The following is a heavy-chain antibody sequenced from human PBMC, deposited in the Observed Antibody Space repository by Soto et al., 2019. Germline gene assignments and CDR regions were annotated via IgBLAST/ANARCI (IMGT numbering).Heavy chain of an antibody. Sequence: ASVKVSCKASGYTFTSYGISWVRQAPGQGLEWMAWISAYNGNTNYAQKLQGRVTMTTDTSTSTAYMELRSLRSDDTAVYYCASDGRITMVRGVITPYYYYGMDVWGQGTTVTVAS. CDR2: ISAYNGNT. D-gene: IGHD3-10*01. CDR3: ASDGRITMVRGVITPYYYYGMDV. V-gene: IGHV1-18*01. CDR1: GYTFTSYG. J-gene: IGHJ6*02.